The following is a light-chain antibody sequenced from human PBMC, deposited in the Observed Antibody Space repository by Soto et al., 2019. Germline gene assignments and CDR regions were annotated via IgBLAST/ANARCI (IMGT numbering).Light chain of an antibody. Sequence: QSVLTQPASVSGSPGQSITVSCTGTSSDVGSYDLVSWYQQHPGKAPKLMIYEVSKRPSGVSNRFTGSKSGNTASLTISGLQAEDEADYYCCSYAGSGTLVFGGGTTLTVL. CDR1: SSDVGSYDL. J-gene: IGLJ3*02. CDR2: EVS. V-gene: IGLV2-23*02. CDR3: CSYAGSGTLV.